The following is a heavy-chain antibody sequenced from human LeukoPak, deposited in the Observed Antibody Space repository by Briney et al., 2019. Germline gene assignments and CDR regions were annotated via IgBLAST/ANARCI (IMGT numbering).Heavy chain of an antibody. J-gene: IGHJ4*02. CDR1: GFTFSSYE. D-gene: IGHD2-15*01. Sequence: GGSLRLSCAASGFTFSSYEMNWVRQAPGKGLEWLSYISSSGITIDYADSVKGRFTISRDNAKNSLYLQMNSLRAEDTAVYYCASSYCSGGSCYAFDYWGQGTLVTVSS. V-gene: IGHV3-48*03. CDR3: ASSYCSGGSCYAFDY. CDR2: ISSSGITI.